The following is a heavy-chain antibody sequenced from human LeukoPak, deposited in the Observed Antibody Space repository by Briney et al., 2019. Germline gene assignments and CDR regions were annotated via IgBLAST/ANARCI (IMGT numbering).Heavy chain of an antibody. CDR3: ARDRGIPGQQLATY. V-gene: IGHV1-3*01. Sequence: GASVKVSCKASGYTFTSYAMHWVRQAPGQRLEWMGWINAGNGSTKYSQKFQGRVTITRDTSASTAYMELSSLRSEDTAVYYCARDRGIPGQQLATYWGQGTLVTVSS. CDR1: GYTFTSYA. J-gene: IGHJ4*02. D-gene: IGHD6-13*01. CDR2: INAGNGST.